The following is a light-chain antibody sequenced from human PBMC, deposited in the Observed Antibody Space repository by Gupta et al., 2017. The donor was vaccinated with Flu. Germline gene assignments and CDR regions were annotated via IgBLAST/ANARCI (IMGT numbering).Light chain of an antibody. Sequence: GERATLSCRASQSISSSSLAWYQQKLGQAHRLLIYAASSGATGIPDRFSGSGSGTDFTLTISRLEPEDFAVYYCQHYGSSIFTFGPGTKVDIK. V-gene: IGKV3-20*01. CDR2: AAS. CDR3: QHYGSSIFT. J-gene: IGKJ3*01. CDR1: QSISSSS.